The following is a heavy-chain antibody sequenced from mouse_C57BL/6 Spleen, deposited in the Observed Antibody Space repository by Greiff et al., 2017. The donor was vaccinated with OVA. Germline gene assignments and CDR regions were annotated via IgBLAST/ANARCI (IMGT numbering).Heavy chain of an antibody. CDR2: IDPNSGGT. Sequence: QVQLQQPGAELVKPGASVKLSCKASGYTFTSYWMHWVKQRPGRGLEWIGRIDPNSGGTKYNEKFKSKATLTVDKPSSTAYMQLSSLTSEDSAVYDCARSLITTVVDWYFDVWGTGTTVTVSS. CDR1: GYTFTSYW. J-gene: IGHJ1*03. CDR3: ARSLITTVVDWYFDV. D-gene: IGHD1-1*01. V-gene: IGHV1-72*01.